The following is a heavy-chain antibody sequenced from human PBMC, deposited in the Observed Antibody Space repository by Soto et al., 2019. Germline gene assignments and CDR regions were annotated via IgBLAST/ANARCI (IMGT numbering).Heavy chain of an antibody. CDR3: AREYCSSTSCYTYYYYGMDV. CDR1: GFTFSSYS. V-gene: IGHV3-21*01. Sequence: PGGSLRLSCAASGFTFSSYSMNWVRQAPGKGLEWVSSISSSSYIYYADSVKGRFTISRDNAKNSLYLQMNSLRAEDTAVYYCAREYCSSTSCYTYYYYGMDVWGQGTTVTVSS. J-gene: IGHJ6*02. D-gene: IGHD2-2*02. CDR2: ISSSSYI.